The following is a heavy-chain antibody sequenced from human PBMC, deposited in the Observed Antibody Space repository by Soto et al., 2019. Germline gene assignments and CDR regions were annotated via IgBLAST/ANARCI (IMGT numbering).Heavy chain of an antibody. D-gene: IGHD1-1*01. Sequence: EVQLLESGGGLVQPGGSLRLSCAASGFAFSNYDMGWVRQAPGKGLEWVSTITRGGTTYSADSVRGRLTLSRDNSRNTLYLQMNSLRADDTALYYCVCRSGTSPDYWGQGTLVTVSS. CDR1: GFAFSNYD. J-gene: IGHJ4*02. CDR3: VCRSGTSPDY. CDR2: ITRGGTT. V-gene: IGHV3-23*01.